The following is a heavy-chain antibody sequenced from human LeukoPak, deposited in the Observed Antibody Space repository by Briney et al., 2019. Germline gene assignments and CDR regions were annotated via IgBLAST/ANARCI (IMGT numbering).Heavy chain of an antibody. V-gene: IGHV3-23*01. J-gene: IGHJ4*02. Sequence: PGRSLRLSCAASGFTINNYGMTWARQVPGKGLEWVSVISGGVGITNYADSVKGRFTIYRDTSENTLYLQMNSLRADDTGVYYCAKGVGGNPRYYFDYWGQGTVVTVSS. D-gene: IGHD4-23*01. CDR3: AKGVGGNPRYYFDY. CDR1: GFTINNYG. CDR2: ISGGVGIT.